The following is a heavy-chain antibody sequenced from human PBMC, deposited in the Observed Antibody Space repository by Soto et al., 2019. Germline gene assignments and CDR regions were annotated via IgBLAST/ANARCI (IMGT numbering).Heavy chain of an antibody. CDR3: AGDSGGTVVTPPDY. V-gene: IGHV4-30-4*01. CDR2: IYYSGST. J-gene: IGHJ4*02. Sequence: QVQLQESGPGLVKPSQTLSLTCTVSGGSISSGDYYWSWIRQPPGKGLEWIGYIYYSGSTYYNPSLKGRVTXXVXTXXNQFSLKLSSVTAADTAVYYCAGDSGGTVVTPPDYWGQGTLVTVSS. D-gene: IGHD2-21*02. CDR1: GGSISSGDYY.